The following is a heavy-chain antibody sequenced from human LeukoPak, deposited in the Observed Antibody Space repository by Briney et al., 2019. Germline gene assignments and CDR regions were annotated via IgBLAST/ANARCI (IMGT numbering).Heavy chain of an antibody. J-gene: IGHJ4*02. Sequence: PPETLSLTCTVSVGSLSSGSYYWDWIRQHPGKGLEWFGRIYYSGSTYNNPSLKSRVTISVDTAKNQFSLDLTSVTAADTAVYYCARHGSAAAGHGYFDYWGQGTLVTVSS. V-gene: IGHV4-39*01. CDR3: ARHGSAAAGHGYFDY. CDR2: IYYSGST. D-gene: IGHD6-13*01. CDR1: VGSLSSGSYY.